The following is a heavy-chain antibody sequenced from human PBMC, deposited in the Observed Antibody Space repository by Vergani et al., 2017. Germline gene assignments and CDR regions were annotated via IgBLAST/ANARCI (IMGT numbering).Heavy chain of an antibody. CDR2: INHSGST. D-gene: IGHD6-13*01. J-gene: IGHJ3*02. V-gene: IGHV4-34*01. Sequence: QVQLQQWGAGLLKPSETLSLTCAVYGGSFSGYYWSWIRQPPGKGLEWIGEINHSGSTNYNPSLKSRVTISVDTSKNQFSLKLSSVTAADTAVYYCASWGRGSRRPTSSFDIWGQGTMVTVSS. CDR3: ASWGRGSRRPTSSFDI. CDR1: GGSFSGYY.